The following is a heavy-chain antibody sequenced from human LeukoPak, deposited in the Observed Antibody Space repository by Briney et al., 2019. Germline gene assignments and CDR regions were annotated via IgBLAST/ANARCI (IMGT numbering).Heavy chain of an antibody. V-gene: IGHV3-30-3*01. Sequence: QPGRSLRLSCAASGFTFSSYAMHWVRQAPGRGLEWVAVISYDGSNKYYADSVKGRFTISRDNSKNTLYLQMDSLRAEDTAVYYCAKETWFGRTYNGVDVWGQGTTVTASS. D-gene: IGHD3-10*01. CDR3: AKETWFGRTYNGVDV. CDR2: ISYDGSNK. CDR1: GFTFSSYA. J-gene: IGHJ6*02.